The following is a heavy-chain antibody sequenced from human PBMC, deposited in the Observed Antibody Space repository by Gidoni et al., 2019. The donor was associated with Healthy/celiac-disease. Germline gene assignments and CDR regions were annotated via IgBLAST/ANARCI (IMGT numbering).Heavy chain of an antibody. Sequence: QVQLQESGPGLVKPSETLSLTCTVSGGSISSYYWSWIRQPPGKGLEWIWYIYYSGSTNYNPSLKSRVTISVDTSKNQFSLKLSSVTAADTAVYYCARGAGVAVAGSPYYYYGMDVWGQGTTVTVSS. V-gene: IGHV4-59*01. CDR1: GGSISSYY. CDR3: ARGAGVAVAGSPYYYYGMDV. D-gene: IGHD6-19*01. CDR2: IYYSGST. J-gene: IGHJ6*02.